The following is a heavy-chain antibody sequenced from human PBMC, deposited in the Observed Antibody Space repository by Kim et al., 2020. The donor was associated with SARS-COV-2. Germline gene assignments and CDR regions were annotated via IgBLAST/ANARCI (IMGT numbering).Heavy chain of an antibody. V-gene: IGHV3-33*01. CDR1: GFTFSSYG. CDR3: ARDEDVGYRMLDY. Sequence: GGSLRLSCAASGFTFSSYGMHWVRQAPGKGLEWVAVIWYDGSNKYYADSVKGRFTISRDNSKNTLYLQMNSLRAEDTAVYYCARDEDVGYRMLDYWGQGTLVTVSS. J-gene: IGHJ4*02. D-gene: IGHD5-12*01. CDR2: IWYDGSNK.